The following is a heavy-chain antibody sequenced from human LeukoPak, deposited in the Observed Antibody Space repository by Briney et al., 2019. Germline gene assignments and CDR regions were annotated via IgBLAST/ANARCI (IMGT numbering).Heavy chain of an antibody. CDR2: VSGSGGSV. D-gene: IGHD3-3*01. J-gene: IGHJ4*02. CDR3: AGFGPEAAY. CDR1: GFAFSRYD. Sequence: PGGSLKLSCAASGFAFSRYDMHWVRQTPGKGLEWLSYVSGSGGSVSYADSVRGRFTISRDNTENSLYLQMNSLRPEDSSLYYCAGFGPEAAYWGLGTLVTVSS. V-gene: IGHV3-48*03.